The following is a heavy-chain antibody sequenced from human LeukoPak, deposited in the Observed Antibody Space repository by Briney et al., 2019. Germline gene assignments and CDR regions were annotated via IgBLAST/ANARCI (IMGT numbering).Heavy chain of an antibody. D-gene: IGHD3-22*01. CDR1: GFTVSSNY. CDR2: IYSGGST. J-gene: IGHJ4*02. V-gene: IGHV3-53*01. CDR3: VRQAYYDSSGYGYDDDY. Sequence: PGGSLRLSCAASGFTVSSNYMSWIRQAPGKGLEWVSVIYSGGSTYYADSVKGRFTISRDNSKNTLYLQMNSLRAEDTAVYYCVRQAYYDSSGYGYDDDYWGQGTLVTVSS.